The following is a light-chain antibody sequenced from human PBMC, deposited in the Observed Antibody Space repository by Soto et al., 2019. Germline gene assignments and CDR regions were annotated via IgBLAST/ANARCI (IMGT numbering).Light chain of an antibody. CDR2: KAS. CDR1: QISSSG. CDR3: QQYNRPPYT. Sequence: DIQMTQSPSTLSASVGDRVTITCRASQISSSGLAWYRQQPGKAPKLLIYKASSLESGVPSRFSGSGSGTEIPLTLNSLQPDDFATYHCQQYNRPPYTCGQGTKLEIK. J-gene: IGKJ2*01. V-gene: IGKV1-5*03.